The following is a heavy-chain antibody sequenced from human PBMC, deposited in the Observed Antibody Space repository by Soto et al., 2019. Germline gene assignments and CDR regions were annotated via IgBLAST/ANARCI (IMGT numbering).Heavy chain of an antibody. CDR1: GISLRDLS. CDR3: AAGGTRWLHSPFDY. CDR2: FDPEDGET. V-gene: IGHV1-24*01. Sequence: QVQLVQSGAEVKKPGASVKVSCKVLGISLRDLSMHWVRQPPGKGLERMGGFDPEDGETIYAQNFQGRVSMTEDTSADTAYMVLSSLKSEYTAVSYCAAGGTRWLHSPFDYWGQGTLITVSS. D-gene: IGHD1-1*01. J-gene: IGHJ4*02.